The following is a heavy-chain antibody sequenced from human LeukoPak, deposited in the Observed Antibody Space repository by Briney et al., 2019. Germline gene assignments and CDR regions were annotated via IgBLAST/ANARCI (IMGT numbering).Heavy chain of an antibody. J-gene: IGHJ6*03. Sequence: GGSLRLSCAASGFTVSSNYMSWVRQAPGKGLEWVSVIYSGGSTYYADSVKGRFTISRDNSKNTLYLQMNSLRAEDTAVYYCARARITMVRGAGYYMDVWGKGTTVAISS. D-gene: IGHD3-10*01. CDR3: ARARITMVRGAGYYMDV. CDR1: GFTVSSNY. V-gene: IGHV3-66*01. CDR2: IYSGGST.